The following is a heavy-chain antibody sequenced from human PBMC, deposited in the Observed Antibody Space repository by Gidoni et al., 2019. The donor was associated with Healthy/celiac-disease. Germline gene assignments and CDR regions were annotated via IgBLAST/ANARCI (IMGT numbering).Heavy chain of an antibody. CDR3: ARALQRFGDPATAEYFQH. Sequence: EVQLVESGGGLVKHGGSLRLSCAASGFPFRSYSLNWVRQAQGKGLEWVSSISSSSSYIYYADSVKGRFTISRDNAKNSLYLQMNSLRAEDTAVYYCARALQRFGDPATAEYFQHWGQGTLVTVSS. D-gene: IGHD3-10*01. CDR1: GFPFRSYS. J-gene: IGHJ1*01. V-gene: IGHV3-21*01. CDR2: ISSSSSYI.